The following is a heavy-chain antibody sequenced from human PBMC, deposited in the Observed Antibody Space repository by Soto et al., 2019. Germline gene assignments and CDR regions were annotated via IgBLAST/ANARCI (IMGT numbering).Heavy chain of an antibody. J-gene: IGHJ6*02. CDR2: IYHSGST. V-gene: IGHV4-4*01. D-gene: IGHD1-26*01. CDR3: ARYRAIVGAVYYYYGMDV. Sequence: PSETLSLTCAVSGGSISSSNWWSWVRQPPGKGLEWIGEIYHSGSTNYNPSLKSRVTISVDKSKNQFSLKLSSVTAADTAVYCCARYRAIVGAVYYYYGMDVWGQGTTVTVSS. CDR1: GGSISSSNW.